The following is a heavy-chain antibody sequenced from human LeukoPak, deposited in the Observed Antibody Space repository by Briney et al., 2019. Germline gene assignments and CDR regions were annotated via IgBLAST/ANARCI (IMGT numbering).Heavy chain of an antibody. CDR2: IYYSGST. CDR1: GGSISSSSYY. J-gene: IGHJ6*03. Sequence: PSETLSLTCTVSGGSISSSSYYWGWIRQPPGKGLEWIGSIYYSGSTNYNPSLKSRVTISVDTSKNQFSLKLSSVTAADTAVYYCARPPKPYYYYYYMDVWGKGTTVTVSS. V-gene: IGHV4-39*07. CDR3: ARPPKPYYYYYYMDV.